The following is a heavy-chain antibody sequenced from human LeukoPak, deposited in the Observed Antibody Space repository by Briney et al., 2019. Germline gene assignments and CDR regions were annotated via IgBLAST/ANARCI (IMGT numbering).Heavy chain of an antibody. Sequence: SQTLSLTCAISGDSVSINTAAWNWIRQSPSGGLEWLGRTFYRSNWYDDYAASVKSRITINPDTSNHHFSLHLKSVAPEDTAVYYCAREVAGTWAFDIWGQGTRVTVSS. CDR1: GDSVSINTAA. D-gene: IGHD6-19*01. J-gene: IGHJ3*02. CDR3: AREVAGTWAFDI. V-gene: IGHV6-1*01. CDR2: TFYRSNWYD.